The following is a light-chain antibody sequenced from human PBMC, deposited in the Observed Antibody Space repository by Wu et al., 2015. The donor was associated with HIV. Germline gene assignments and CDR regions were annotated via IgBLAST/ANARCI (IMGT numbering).Light chain of an antibody. CDR2: DAS. CDR1: QSISSY. J-gene: IGKJ1*01. CDR3: QHRSNWT. Sequence: EIVLTQSPATLSLSPGERATLSCRASQSISSYLAWYQQKPGQTPRLLIYDASNRATGIPARFSGSGSGTDFTLTISSLEPEDFAVYYCQHRSNWTFGQGTKVGIK. V-gene: IGKV3-11*01.